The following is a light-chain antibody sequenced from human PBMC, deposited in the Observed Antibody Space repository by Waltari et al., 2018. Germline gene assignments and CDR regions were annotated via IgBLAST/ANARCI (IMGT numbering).Light chain of an antibody. CDR3: SSRAGNNRV. J-gene: IGLJ2*01. CDR1: SSDVGGSAH. CDR2: EVS. Sequence: QSALTHPPPASGSPGQSVTLPCLEPSSDVGGSAHVSWYQQHPAKAPKLMIYEVSKRPSGVPDRFSGSKSGSTASLTVSGLQAEDEADYYCSSRAGNNRVFGGGTTLTVL. V-gene: IGLV2-8*01.